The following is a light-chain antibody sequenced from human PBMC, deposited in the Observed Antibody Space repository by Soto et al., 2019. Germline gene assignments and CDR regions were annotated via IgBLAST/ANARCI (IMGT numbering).Light chain of an antibody. Sequence: DIPMTQFPSTLSASIGDRVTITCRASQSISTWLAWYQQKAGKAPKLLIYTASTLETGVPSRFSDSGSGTDFTLTISSLQPDDFATYYCQHYNRYSPYTFGQGTMLEIK. CDR3: QHYNRYSPYT. V-gene: IGKV1-5*03. CDR1: QSISTW. J-gene: IGKJ2*01. CDR2: TAS.